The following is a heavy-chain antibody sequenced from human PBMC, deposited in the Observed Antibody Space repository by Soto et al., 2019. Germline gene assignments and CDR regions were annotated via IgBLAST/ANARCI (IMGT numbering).Heavy chain of an antibody. Sequence: EVQLVESGGGLVQPGGSLRLSCAASGFTFSSYSMNWVRQAPGKGLEWVSYITSSSSTIYYADSVKGRFTISRDNAKNSLYLQMTSLRDEDTAVYYCARDLGYSSGYDGHYFDYWGQGTLVTVSS. CDR3: ARDLGYSSGYDGHYFDY. CDR2: ITSSSSTI. V-gene: IGHV3-48*02. D-gene: IGHD5-18*01. J-gene: IGHJ4*02. CDR1: GFTFSSYS.